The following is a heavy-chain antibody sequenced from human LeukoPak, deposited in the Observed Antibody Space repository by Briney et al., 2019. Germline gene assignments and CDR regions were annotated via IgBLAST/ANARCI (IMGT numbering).Heavy chain of an antibody. J-gene: IGHJ6*03. CDR2: IYYSGST. CDR1: GGSISSGGYS. V-gene: IGHV4-61*08. D-gene: IGHD3-10*01. CDR3: ARALGDYYDSGSLSYYYYMDV. Sequence: SETLSLTCAVSGGSISSGGYSWSWIRQPPGKGLEWIGYIYYSGSTNYNPSLKSRVTISVDTSKNQFSLKLSSVTAADTAVYYCARALGDYYDSGSLSYYYYMDVWGKGTTVTISS.